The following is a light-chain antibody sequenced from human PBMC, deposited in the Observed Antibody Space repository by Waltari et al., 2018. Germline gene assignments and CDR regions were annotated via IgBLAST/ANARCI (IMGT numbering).Light chain of an antibody. CDR2: DAS. CDR1: QGIRSD. V-gene: IGKV1-6*01. J-gene: IGKJ2*01. CDR3: LQDYTYPYT. Sequence: AIQMTQSPSSLSASVGDRVTLTCRASQGIRSDLDWYQQKPGKAPKLLIYDASSLQSGVPSRFSGSGSGTDFTLTISSLQPEDFATYYCLQDYTYPYTFGQGTKLEIK.